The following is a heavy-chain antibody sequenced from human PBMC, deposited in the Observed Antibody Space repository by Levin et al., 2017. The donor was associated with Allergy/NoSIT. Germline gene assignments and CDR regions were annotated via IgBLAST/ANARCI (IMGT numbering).Heavy chain of an antibody. CDR2: IYWDDDK. D-gene: IGHD2-15*01. Sequence: VSGPTLVKPTQTLTLTCTFSGFSLSTRGVGVGWIRQPPGKALEWLALIYWDDDKRYSPSLKTRLTITKDTSKNQVVLTMTNMDPVDTATYYCAHRPEYCNDGSCYSHAPSYFDYWGQGTLVTVSS. J-gene: IGHJ4*02. CDR3: AHRPEYCNDGSCYSHAPSYFDY. CDR1: GFSLSTRGVG. V-gene: IGHV2-5*02.